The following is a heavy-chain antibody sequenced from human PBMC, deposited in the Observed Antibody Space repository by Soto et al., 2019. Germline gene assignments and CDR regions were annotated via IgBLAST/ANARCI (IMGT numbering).Heavy chain of an antibody. CDR2: IKSKTDGGTT. CDR1: GFTFSNAW. V-gene: IGHV3-15*01. Sequence: EVQLVESGGGLVKPGGSLRLSCAASGFTFSNAWMSWVRQAPGKGLEWVGRIKSKTDGGTTDYAVPVKGRFTISRDDSKNTLYLQMNSLKTEDTAVYYCSTHFYDSSGWDAFDIWGQGTMVTVSS. J-gene: IGHJ3*02. D-gene: IGHD3-22*01. CDR3: STHFYDSSGWDAFDI.